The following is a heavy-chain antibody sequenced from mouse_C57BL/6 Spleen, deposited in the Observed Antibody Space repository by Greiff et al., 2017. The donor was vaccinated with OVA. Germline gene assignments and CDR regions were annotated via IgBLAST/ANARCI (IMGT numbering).Heavy chain of an antibody. CDR1: GYTFTSYW. D-gene: IGHD2-2*01. CDR3: ARLGGYDDY. J-gene: IGHJ2*01. V-gene: IGHV1-64*01. CDR2: IHPNSGST. Sequence: QVQLQQPGAELVKPGASVKLSCKASGYTFTSYWMHWVKQRPGQGLEWIGMIHPNSGSTNYNEKFKRKATLTVDKSSSTAYMQLSSLTSEDSAVYCCARLGGYDDYWGQGTTLTVSS.